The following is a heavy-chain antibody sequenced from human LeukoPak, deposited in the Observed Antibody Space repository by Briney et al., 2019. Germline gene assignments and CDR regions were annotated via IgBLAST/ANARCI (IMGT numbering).Heavy chain of an antibody. Sequence: PGGSLRLSCAASGFTFSNYGMHWVRQAPGKGLEWVTFIRNDGIHKYYIDSVKGRFTIPRDTSKNTLYLQMNSLRPEDTAVYYCAKDRSSSWSGGDYWGQGTLVTVSS. CDR3: AKDRSSSWSGGDY. CDR1: GFTFSNYG. V-gene: IGHV3-30*02. CDR2: IRNDGIHK. D-gene: IGHD6-13*01. J-gene: IGHJ4*02.